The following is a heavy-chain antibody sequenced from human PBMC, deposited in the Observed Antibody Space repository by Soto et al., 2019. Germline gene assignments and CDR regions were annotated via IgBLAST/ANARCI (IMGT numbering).Heavy chain of an antibody. CDR1: GGSISSGDYY. J-gene: IGHJ6*02. D-gene: IGHD3-3*01. CDR2: IYYSGSP. CDR3: ARDNDITIFGQHSGGMDV. Sequence: QVQLQESGPGLVKPSQTLSLTCTVSGGSISSGDYYWSWIRQPPGKGLEWIGYIYYSGSPYYNPSLKSRVTISVDTSKNQFSLKLSSVTAADTAVYYCARDNDITIFGQHSGGMDVWGQGTTVTVSS. V-gene: IGHV4-30-4*01.